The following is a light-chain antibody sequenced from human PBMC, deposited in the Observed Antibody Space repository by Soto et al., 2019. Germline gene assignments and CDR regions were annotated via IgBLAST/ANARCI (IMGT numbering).Light chain of an antibody. CDR3: HQDNHYCT. J-gene: IGKJ1*01. CDR2: DAS. V-gene: IGKV1-5*01. CDR1: QNINSW. Sequence: QMTQSLATLSASVGDRVTITCRASQNINSWLAWDQQKPGKAPNLLIYDASTLESGVPSRFSGSGSGTEFTFIISSLQPDDLATWYGHQDNHYCTSGQGTKADI.